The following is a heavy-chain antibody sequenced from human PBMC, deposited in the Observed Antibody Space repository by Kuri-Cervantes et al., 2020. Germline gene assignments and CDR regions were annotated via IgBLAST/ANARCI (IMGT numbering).Heavy chain of an antibody. Sequence: GGSLRLSCAASGFIFSSYGMHWVRQAQGKGLEWVAFIRYDGGIQYYADSVKGRFTISRDNSKNTLYLQLNSLRTEDTAVYYCAKKAQVTTSTGLFDYWGQGTLVTVSS. CDR1: GFIFSSYG. D-gene: IGHD4-17*01. J-gene: IGHJ4*02. CDR3: AKKAQVTTSTGLFDY. CDR2: IRYDGGIQ. V-gene: IGHV3-30*02.